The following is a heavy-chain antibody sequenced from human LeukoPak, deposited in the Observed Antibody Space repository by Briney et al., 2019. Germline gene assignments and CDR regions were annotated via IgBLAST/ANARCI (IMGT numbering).Heavy chain of an antibody. D-gene: IGHD2-15*01. CDR1: GGSISSYY. V-gene: IGHV4-59*08. J-gene: IGHJ4*02. Sequence: SETLSLTCTVSGGSISSYYWSWIRQPPGKGLEWIGHIYYSGSTNYSPSLKSRVTISVDTSKNQFSLKLSSVTAADTAVYYCARHSCSGGSCYSYWGQGTLVTVSS. CDR3: ARHSCSGGSCYSY. CDR2: IYYSGST.